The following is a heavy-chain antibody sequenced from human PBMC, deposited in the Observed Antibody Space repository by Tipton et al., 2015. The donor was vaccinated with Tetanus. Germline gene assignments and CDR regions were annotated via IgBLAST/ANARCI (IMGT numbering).Heavy chain of an antibody. V-gene: IGHV4-34*01. D-gene: IGHD2-2*01. CDR1: GGSFGGYY. CDR3: ARGSVVITSAKCLDY. Sequence: TLSLTCGASGGSFGGYYWSWIRQPPGKGLEWIGEISDSGGTNYNPSLKSRVTMSMDTSKKQFSLNLTSVTAADTALYFCARGSVVITSAKCLDYWGQGTQVTVSS. CDR2: ISDSGGT. J-gene: IGHJ4*02.